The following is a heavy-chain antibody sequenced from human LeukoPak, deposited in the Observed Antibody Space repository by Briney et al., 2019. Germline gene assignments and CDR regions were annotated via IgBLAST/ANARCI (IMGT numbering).Heavy chain of an antibody. V-gene: IGHV4-39*01. Sequence: SETLSLTCTVSGGSVSSYEYYWGWIRQPPGKGLEWIGNTYYTGSTYYNPSLRSRVTMSVETSKNQFSLKMSSVTAADTAVYYCARLSKGRYFDYIFDHWGQGTVVTVSS. J-gene: IGHJ4*02. CDR3: ARLSKGRYFDYIFDH. D-gene: IGHD3-9*01. CDR1: GGSVSSYEYY. CDR2: TYYTGST.